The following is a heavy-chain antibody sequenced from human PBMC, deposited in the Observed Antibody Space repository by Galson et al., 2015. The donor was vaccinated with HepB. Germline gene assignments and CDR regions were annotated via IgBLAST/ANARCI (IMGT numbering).Heavy chain of an antibody. D-gene: IGHD5-12*01. J-gene: IGHJ6*02. CDR3: ATGFVVATILHYYGMDV. CDR1: GYTLTELS. V-gene: IGHV1-24*01. Sequence: SVKVSCKVSGYTLTELSMHWVRQAPGKGLEWMGGFDPEDGETIYAQKFQGRVTMTEDTSTDTAYMELSSLRSEDTAVYYCATGFVVATILHYYGMDVWGQGTTVTVSS. CDR2: FDPEDGET.